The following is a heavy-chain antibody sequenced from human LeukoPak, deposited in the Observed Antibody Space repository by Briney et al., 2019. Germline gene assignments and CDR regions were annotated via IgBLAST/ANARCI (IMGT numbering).Heavy chain of an antibody. Sequence: PSETLSLTCTVSGGSISSSSYYWGWIRQPPGKGLEWIGSIYYSGSTYYNPSLKSRVTISVDTSKNQFSLKLSSVTAADTAVYYCARDLKGYCSGGSCYSTDPRMGDFDYWGQGTLVTVSS. CDR3: ARDLKGYCSGGSCYSTDPRMGDFDY. CDR1: GGSISSSSYY. CDR2: IYYSGST. D-gene: IGHD2-15*01. V-gene: IGHV4-39*07. J-gene: IGHJ4*02.